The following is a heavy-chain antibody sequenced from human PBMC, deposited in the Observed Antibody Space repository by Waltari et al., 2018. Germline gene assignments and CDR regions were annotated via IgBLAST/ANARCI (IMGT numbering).Heavy chain of an antibody. Sequence: EVQLVESGGGLVQPGGSLRLSCAASGFTFSRYGMYWVRQAPGKGLVWVARITSDGSTMYADSVKGRFTISRDNAKKTVYLQMNSLRVEDTAVYYCARGGTGTFDIWGQGTKVTVSS. CDR3: ARGGTGTFDI. CDR2: ITSDGST. D-gene: IGHD1-1*01. J-gene: IGHJ3*02. CDR1: GFTFSRYG. V-gene: IGHV3-74*03.